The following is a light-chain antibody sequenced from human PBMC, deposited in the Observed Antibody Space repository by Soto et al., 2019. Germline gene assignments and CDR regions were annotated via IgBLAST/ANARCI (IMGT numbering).Light chain of an antibody. J-gene: IGLJ1*01. CDR1: NGDIGGYNY. V-gene: IGLV2-14*03. CDR2: DVY. CDR3: NSYTSSTTLV. Sequence: QSALTQPASVSASPGQSITISCSGTNGDIGGYNYVSWYQQHPGKAPKLMIYDVYNRPSGVSDRFSGSKSGNTASLTISGLQAEDEADYYGNSYTSSTTLVFGTGTKVTVL.